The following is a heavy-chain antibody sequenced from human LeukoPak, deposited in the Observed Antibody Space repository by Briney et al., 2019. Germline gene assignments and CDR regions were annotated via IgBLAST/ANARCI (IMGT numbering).Heavy chain of an antibody. CDR1: GFSFSIYW. Sequence: HPGGSLRLSCFASGFSFSIYWMHWVRQAPGKGLVWVSRITSEGSTTNYADSVEGRFTISRDNAKNTLFLQMNSLRAEDTAVYYCARGWEQQGVGAFHVWGQGTMVTVSS. D-gene: IGHD1/OR15-1a*01. V-gene: IGHV3-74*01. CDR2: ITSEGSTT. CDR3: ARGWEQQGVGAFHV. J-gene: IGHJ3*01.